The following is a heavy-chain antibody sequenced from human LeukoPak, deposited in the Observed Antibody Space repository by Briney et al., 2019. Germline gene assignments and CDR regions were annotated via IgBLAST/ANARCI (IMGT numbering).Heavy chain of an antibody. D-gene: IGHD1-26*01. CDR1: GFIFNNYA. V-gene: IGHV3-30*04. Sequence: GGSLRLSCAASGFIFNNYAMHWARQAPGKGLEWVAVISYDGSNKDYPDSVKGRFTISRDNSKHTLYLQMNSLRVEDTAVYYCARGGSYLSAFDIWGQGTMVTVSS. CDR2: ISYDGSNK. CDR3: ARGGSYLSAFDI. J-gene: IGHJ3*02.